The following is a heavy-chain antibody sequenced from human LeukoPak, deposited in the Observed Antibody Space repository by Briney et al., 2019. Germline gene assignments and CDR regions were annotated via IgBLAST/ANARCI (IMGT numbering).Heavy chain of an antibody. Sequence: ASVKVSCKASGYTFTGSYMHWVRQAPGQGLEWMGWINPKSGGTNYAQKFQGRVTMTRDTSISTAYMELSRLRSDDTAVYYCARDPRVEDAFDIWGQGTMVTVSS. J-gene: IGHJ3*02. V-gene: IGHV1-2*02. CDR3: ARDPRVEDAFDI. D-gene: IGHD1-1*01. CDR1: GYTFTGSY. CDR2: INPKSGGT.